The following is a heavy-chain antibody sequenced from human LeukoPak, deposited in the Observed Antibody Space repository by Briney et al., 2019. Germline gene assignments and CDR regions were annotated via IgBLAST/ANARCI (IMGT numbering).Heavy chain of an antibody. CDR3: ARGSMVRGVIRSYYFDY. Sequence: PSETLSLTCTVSGGSISSYYWSWIRQPPGKGLEWIGYIYTSGSTNYNPSLKSRVTISVDTSKNQFSLKLSSVTAADTAVYYCARGSMVRGVIRSYYFDYWGQGTLSPSPQ. CDR1: GGSISSYY. D-gene: IGHD3-10*01. J-gene: IGHJ4*02. CDR2: IYTSGST. V-gene: IGHV4-4*09.